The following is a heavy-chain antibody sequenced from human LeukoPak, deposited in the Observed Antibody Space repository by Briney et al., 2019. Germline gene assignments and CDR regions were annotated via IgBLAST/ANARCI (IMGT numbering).Heavy chain of an antibody. V-gene: IGHV4-34*01. CDR3: ARGLGGGNSVYFDL. D-gene: IGHD4-23*01. J-gene: IGHJ2*01. CDR2: IYHSGSA. CDR1: GGSFSGYY. Sequence: PSETLSLTCAVYGGSFSGYYWSWIPQPPGKGLEWIGEIYHSGSAKYNPSLQSRVTISVDTSKNQFSLKLSSVTAADTAVYYCARGLGGGNSVYFDLWGRGTLVTVSS.